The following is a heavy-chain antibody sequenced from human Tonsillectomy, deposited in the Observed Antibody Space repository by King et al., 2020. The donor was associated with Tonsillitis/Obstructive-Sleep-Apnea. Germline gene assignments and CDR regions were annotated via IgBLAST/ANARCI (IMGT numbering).Heavy chain of an antibody. J-gene: IGHJ4*02. D-gene: IGHD2-21*01. CDR2: ISNSGTTI. CDR3: HAPYYPNDH. V-gene: IGHV3-48*03. CDR1: GFTFSTYE. Sequence: VQLVESGGGLVQPGGSLRLSCTASGFTFSTYEMIWVRQAPGKGLEWVSYISNSGTTIYYADSVKGRFTISRDNAENSLSLQMNNLRAEDTAVYYCHAPYYPNDHWGQGTLVTVSS.